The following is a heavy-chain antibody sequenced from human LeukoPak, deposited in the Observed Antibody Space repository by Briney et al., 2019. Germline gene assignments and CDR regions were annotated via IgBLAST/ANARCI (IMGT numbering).Heavy chain of an antibody. CDR1: GGSFSGYS. D-gene: IGHD2-15*01. CDR3: AGGGAPVVVVVAAPPPPSHHYHGLGV. V-gene: IGHV4-34*01. Sequence: SETLSLTCAVYGGSFSGYSWNWIRQPPGKGLEWIGEISPSGSTNYNPSLRSRVTISVDTSKNQFSLRLRSVTAADTAVYYCAGGGAPVVVVVAAPPPPSHHYHGLGVGGQGTTVPVSS. CDR2: ISPSGST. J-gene: IGHJ6*02.